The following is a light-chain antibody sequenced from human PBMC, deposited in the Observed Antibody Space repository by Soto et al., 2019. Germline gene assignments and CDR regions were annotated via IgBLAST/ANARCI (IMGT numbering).Light chain of an antibody. J-gene: IGKJ1*01. CDR2: DSS. CDR1: QSVSSY. V-gene: IGKV3-11*01. CDR3: QQRSNWPRT. Sequence: IVFTQAPATLSLSPGERAALSCRASQSVSSYLAWYQQKPGQAPRLLIYDSSNRATGIPARFSGSGSGTDFTLTISSLEPEDFAVYYCQQRSNWPRTFGQGTKV.